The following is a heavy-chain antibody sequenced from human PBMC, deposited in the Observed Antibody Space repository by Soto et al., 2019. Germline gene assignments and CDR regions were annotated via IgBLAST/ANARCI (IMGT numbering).Heavy chain of an antibody. CDR1: GFAFRSYP. D-gene: IGHD4-17*01. V-gene: IGHV3-21*01. CDR3: ARGNNCDYYIFQ. Sequence: PRLSCAVSGFAFRSYPLNWVRQSPGKGLEWVSSISSSSSQIYYRDSVKGRFTISRDNAKRSLYLQMNSLRVEDTAVYYCARGNNCDYYIFQWGQGPMVTVSS. CDR2: ISSSSSQI. J-gene: IGHJ4*02.